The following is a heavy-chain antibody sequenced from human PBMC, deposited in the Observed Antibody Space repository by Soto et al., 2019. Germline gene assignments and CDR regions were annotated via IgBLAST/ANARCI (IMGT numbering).Heavy chain of an antibody. V-gene: IGHV1-69*01. CDR2: INPFFKGT. CDR3: ARDVQVNYFDNTYHYYAMDV. J-gene: IGHJ6*02. CDR1: GGTFSDHA. D-gene: IGHD3-9*01. Sequence: QVQLVQSGTEVKMPGSSVKVSCKAFGGTFSDHAVSWVRQAPGQGLEWMGVINPFFKGTKYAQKFQGSLTSTADDSTSTAYMDLDSLISADTAVYYCARDVQVNYFDNTYHYYAMDVWGQGTTVIVSS.